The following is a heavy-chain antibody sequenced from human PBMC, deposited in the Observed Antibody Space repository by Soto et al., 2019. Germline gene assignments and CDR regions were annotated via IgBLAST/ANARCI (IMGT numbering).Heavy chain of an antibody. Sequence: GGSLRLSCAASGFTVSSNYMSWVRQAPGKGLEWVSDIYSGGSTYYADSVKGRFTISRDNSKNTLYLQMNSLRAEDTAVYYCARDPLSRIAFDYWGQGTLVTAPQ. D-gene: IGHD6-13*01. CDR1: GFTVSSNY. J-gene: IGHJ4*02. CDR2: IYSGGST. V-gene: IGHV3-66*01. CDR3: ARDPLSRIAFDY.